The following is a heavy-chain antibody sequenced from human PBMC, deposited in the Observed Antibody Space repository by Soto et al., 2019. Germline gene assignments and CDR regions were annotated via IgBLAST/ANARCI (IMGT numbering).Heavy chain of an antibody. Sequence: QVQLVQSGDEVKKPGASVKVSCKASGYTFTSYGIGWVRQAPGQGLEWMGWISGYGHTNYAQKLQGRVTMTTDSSTSTVYMELRSLRSDDTAVYYCARSGDGNWFESWGQGTLVTVPS. CDR3: ARSGDGNWFES. CDR1: GYTFTSYG. CDR2: ISGYGHT. V-gene: IGHV1-18*04. J-gene: IGHJ5*01. D-gene: IGHD3-10*01.